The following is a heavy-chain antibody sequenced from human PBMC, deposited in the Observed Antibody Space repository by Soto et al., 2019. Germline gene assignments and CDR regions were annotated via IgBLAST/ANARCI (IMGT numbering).Heavy chain of an antibody. CDR2: IIPIFGTA. D-gene: IGHD6-13*01. J-gene: IGHJ5*02. CDR1: GGTFSSYA. V-gene: IGHV1-69*06. Sequence: SVKVSCKASGGTFSSYAISWVRQAPGQGLEWMGGIIPIFGTANYAQKFQGRVTITADKSTSTAYMELSSLRPEDTAVYYCASCGSSSWYGGRWYDPRGHGPLVPVSS. CDR3: ASCGSSSWYGGRWYDP.